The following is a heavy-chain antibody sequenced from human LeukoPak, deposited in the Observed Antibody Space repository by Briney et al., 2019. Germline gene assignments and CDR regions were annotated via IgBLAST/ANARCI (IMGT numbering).Heavy chain of an antibody. V-gene: IGHV1-18*01. CDR3: ARGPDYYGSGSYLPLDY. D-gene: IGHD3-10*01. CDR2: ISAYNGNT. J-gene: IGHJ4*02. Sequence: ASVKVSCNASGYTFTSYGISWVRQAPGQGLEWMGWISAYNGNTNYAQKLQGRVTMTTDTSTSTAYMELRSLRSDDTAVYYCARGPDYYGSGSYLPLDYWGQGTLVTVSS. CDR1: GYTFTSYG.